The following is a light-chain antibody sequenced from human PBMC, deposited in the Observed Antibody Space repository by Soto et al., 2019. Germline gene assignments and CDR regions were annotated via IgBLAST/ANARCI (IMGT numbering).Light chain of an antibody. CDR1: QSVSTN. J-gene: IGKJ1*01. CDR2: YAS. CDR3: QHYNNWPPWT. Sequence: EIVMTQSPATLSVSPGERATLSCRASQSVSTNLAWYQQKPCQAPSLLIYYASTRATGIPARFSGSGSGTDFTLTISSLQSEDFAVYYCQHYNNWPPWTFGQGTKVEIK. V-gene: IGKV3-15*01.